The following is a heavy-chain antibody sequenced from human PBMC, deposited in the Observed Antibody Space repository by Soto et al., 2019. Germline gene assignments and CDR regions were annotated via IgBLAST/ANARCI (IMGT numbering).Heavy chain of an antibody. CDR2: INHSGST. Sequence: PSETLSLTCAVYGGSFSGYYWSWIRQPPGKGLEWIGEINHSGSTNYNPSLRSRVTISVDTSKNQFSLKLSSVTAADTAVYYCARGRPRTNYYYYYMDVWGKGTTVTVSS. CDR3: ARGRPRTNYYYYYMDV. CDR1: GGSFSGYY. V-gene: IGHV4-34*01. J-gene: IGHJ6*03.